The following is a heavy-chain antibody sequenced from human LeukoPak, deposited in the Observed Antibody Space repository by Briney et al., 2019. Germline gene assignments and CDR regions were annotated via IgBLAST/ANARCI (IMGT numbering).Heavy chain of an antibody. V-gene: IGHV4-59*01. CDR1: GGSISSYY. CDR3: ARAGTGDYDFWSGYYKGRWFDP. Sequence: SETLSLTCTVSGGSISSYYWSWIRQPPGKGLEWIGYIYYSGSTNYNPSPKSRVTISVDTSKNQFSLKLSSVTAADTAVYYCARAGTGDYDFWSGYYKGRWFDPWGQGTLVTVSS. CDR2: IYYSGST. D-gene: IGHD3-3*01. J-gene: IGHJ5*02.